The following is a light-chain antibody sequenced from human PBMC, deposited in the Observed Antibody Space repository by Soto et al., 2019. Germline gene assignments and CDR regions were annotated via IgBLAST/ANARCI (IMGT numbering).Light chain of an antibody. J-gene: IGKJ1*01. CDR1: QRVSSSY. CDR2: GAS. Sequence: EIVLTQSPGALSLSPGERATLSCGASQRVSSSYLAWYQQKPGQAPRLLIYGASTRATGIPDRFSGRGSGTDFTLTISRLEPEDFAVYYCQQYVSSPRTFGQGTKVEIK. CDR3: QQYVSSPRT. V-gene: IGKV3-20*01.